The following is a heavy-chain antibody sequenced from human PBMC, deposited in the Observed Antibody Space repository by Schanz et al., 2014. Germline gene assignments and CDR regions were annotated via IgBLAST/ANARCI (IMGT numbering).Heavy chain of an antibody. Sequence: QVQLVQSGAELRKPGTSVKVSCKASGYTFTGYYMHWVRQAPGQGLEWMGWINPNSGTTNYAQKFQGWVTMTRDTSISTAYMELSRLKSDDTALYYCTRGGYSYALSAFDIWGQGTMVTVSS. CDR3: TRGGYSYALSAFDI. V-gene: IGHV1-2*04. D-gene: IGHD5-18*01. CDR2: INPNSGTT. CDR1: GYTFTGYY. J-gene: IGHJ3*02.